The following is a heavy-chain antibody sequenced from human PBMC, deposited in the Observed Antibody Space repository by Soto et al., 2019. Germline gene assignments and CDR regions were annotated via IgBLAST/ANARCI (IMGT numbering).Heavy chain of an antibody. CDR1: GFTFSNAW. Sequence: EVQLVESGGGLVKPGGSLRLSCAASGFTFSNAWMSWVRQAPGKGLEWVGRIKSKTDGGTTDYAAPVKGRFTISRDDSKNTLYLQMNSLKTEDTAVYYCTTDGVYSGSYYASSGTDYWGQGTLVTVSS. J-gene: IGHJ4*02. CDR3: TTDGVYSGSYYASSGTDY. CDR2: IKSKTDGGTT. D-gene: IGHD1-26*01. V-gene: IGHV3-15*01.